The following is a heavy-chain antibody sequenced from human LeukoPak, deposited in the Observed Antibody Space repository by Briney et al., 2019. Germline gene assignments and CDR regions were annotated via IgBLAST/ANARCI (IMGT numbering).Heavy chain of an antibody. CDR1: GYTFTGYY. Sequence: ASVEVSCKASGYTFTGYYMHWVRQAPGQGLEWMGWINPNSGGTNYAQKFQGRVTMTRDTSISTAYMELSRLRSDDTAVYYCARAVPAAMDLDYWGQGTLVTVSS. V-gene: IGHV1-2*02. CDR3: ARAVPAAMDLDY. D-gene: IGHD2-2*01. CDR2: INPNSGGT. J-gene: IGHJ4*02.